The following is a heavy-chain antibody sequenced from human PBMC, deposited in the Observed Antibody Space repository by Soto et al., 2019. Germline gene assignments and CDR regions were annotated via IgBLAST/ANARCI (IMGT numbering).Heavy chain of an antibody. CDR3: ATVPWRPISLEV. V-gene: IGHV1-24*01. J-gene: IGHJ4*02. Sequence: GASVKVSCKVSGYTLTELSMHWVRQAPGKGLEWMGGFDPEDGETIYAQKFQGRVTMTEDTSTDTAYMELSSLRSEDTAVYYCATVPWRPISLEVWGQGTLVTVSS. CDR1: GYTLTELS. D-gene: IGHD2-2*02. CDR2: FDPEDGET.